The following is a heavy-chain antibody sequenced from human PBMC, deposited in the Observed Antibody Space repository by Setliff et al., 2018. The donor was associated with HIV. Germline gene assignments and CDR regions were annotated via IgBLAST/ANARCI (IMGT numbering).Heavy chain of an antibody. CDR3: TRGLGDQWLGSGDIDQYRYMDV. Sequence: PSETLSLTCGVSGYSISSDYCWGWIRQPPGKGLEWIGNMCHGGNNNYYNPSLKSRVTISVDTSKNQFSLRLKSVTAADTAAYYCTRGLGDQWLGSGDIDQYRYMDVWGTATTVTVSS. J-gene: IGHJ6*03. V-gene: IGHV4-38-2*01. CDR2: MCHGGNNN. D-gene: IGHD6-19*01. CDR1: GYSISSDYC.